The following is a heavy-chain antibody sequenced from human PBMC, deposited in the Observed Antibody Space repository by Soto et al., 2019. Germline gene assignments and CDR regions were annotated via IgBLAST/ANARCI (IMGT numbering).Heavy chain of an antibody. CDR3: AKVHDSSGYIFDY. CDR1: GFTFSSYA. CDR2: ISGSGAST. V-gene: IGHV3-23*01. J-gene: IGHJ4*02. Sequence: PGGSLRLSCAASGFTFSSYAMSWVRQAPGKGLEWVSAISGSGASTYYADSVKGRFTISRDNSKNTLYLQMNSLRAEDTAVYYCAKVHDSSGYIFDYWGQGTLVTVSS. D-gene: IGHD3-22*01.